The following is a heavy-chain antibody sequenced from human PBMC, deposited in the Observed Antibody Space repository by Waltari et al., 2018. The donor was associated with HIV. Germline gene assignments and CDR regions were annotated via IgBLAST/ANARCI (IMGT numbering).Heavy chain of an antibody. CDR1: GFTVGNRS. CDR3: AREVFYYDNSGHPGWFDP. Sequence: VRLVESGGGLVRPGGALRLSCTVSGFTVGNRSMTWVRHASGKGLEWVSTVYSDGTTVYADSVKGRFSTSRDTSKNILHLLMDSLRVDDTAVYYCAREVFYYDNSGHPGWFDPWGQGTLVAVSS. J-gene: IGHJ5*02. CDR2: VYSDGTT. V-gene: IGHV3-66*01. D-gene: IGHD3-22*01.